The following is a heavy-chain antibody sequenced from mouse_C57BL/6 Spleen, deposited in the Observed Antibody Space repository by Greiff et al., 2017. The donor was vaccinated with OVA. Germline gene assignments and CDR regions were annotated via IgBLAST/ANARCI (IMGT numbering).Heavy chain of an antibody. V-gene: IGHV5-17*01. D-gene: IGHD2-1*01. CDR2: ISSGSSTI. Sequence: DVMLVESGGGLVKPGGSLKLSCAASGFTFSDYGMHWVRQAPEKGLEWVAYISSGSSTIYYADTVKGRFTISRDNAKNTLFLQMTSLRSEDTAMYYGARIYGNYEAWFAYWGQGTLVTVSA. J-gene: IGHJ3*01. CDR1: GFTFSDYG. CDR3: ARIYGNYEAWFAY.